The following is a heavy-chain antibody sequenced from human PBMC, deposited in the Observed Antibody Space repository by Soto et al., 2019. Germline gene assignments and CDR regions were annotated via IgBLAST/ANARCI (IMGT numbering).Heavy chain of an antibody. Sequence: PSESLSLTCTVSGISFSSYDWSWMRQPPGKGLEWIGYIHYSVITSYNPYLKSRVTISVYTSKNQFSLKLSSVTAADTALYYCARAILVNYYYYGMDVWGQGTTVTVSS. CDR1: GISFSSYD. J-gene: IGHJ6*02. V-gene: IGHV4-59*08. CDR3: ARAILVNYYYYGMDV. D-gene: IGHD2-21*01. CDR2: IHYSVIT.